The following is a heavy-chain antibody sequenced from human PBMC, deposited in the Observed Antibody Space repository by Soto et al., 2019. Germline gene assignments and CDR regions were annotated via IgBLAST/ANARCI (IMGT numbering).Heavy chain of an antibody. CDR1: GGTFSSYA. V-gene: IGHV1-69*01. D-gene: IGHD4-17*01. CDR2: SIPIFVTA. CDR3: ARVPTGYGGTSPSWYFDL. J-gene: IGHJ2*01. Sequence: QVQLVQSGAEVKKPGSSVKVSCKASGGTFSSYAISWVRQAPGQGLEWMGGSIPIFVTANYAQKFQGRVTITADESTSTAYMELSSLRSEDTAVYYCARVPTGYGGTSPSWYFDLWGRDTLVTVS.